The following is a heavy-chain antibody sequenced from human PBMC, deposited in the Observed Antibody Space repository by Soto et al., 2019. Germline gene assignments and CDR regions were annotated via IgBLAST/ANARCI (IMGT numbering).Heavy chain of an antibody. D-gene: IGHD3-10*01. J-gene: IGHJ5*02. V-gene: IGHV4-30-2*01. CDR1: GGSISSGGYS. CDR3: ARVPGP. CDR2: IYHSGST. Sequence: QLQLHESGSGLVKPSQTLSLTCAVSGGSISSGGYSWSWIRQPPGKGLAWIGYIYHSGSTYYNPALKSRVTISVDRSKNQFSLKLSSVTAADTAVYYCARVPGPWGQGTLVTVSS.